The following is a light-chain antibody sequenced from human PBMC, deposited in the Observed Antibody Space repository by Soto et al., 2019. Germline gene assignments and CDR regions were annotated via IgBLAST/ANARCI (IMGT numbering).Light chain of an antibody. CDR3: QQYGDSPAT. CDR2: GAF. CDR1: QSVSRSY. J-gene: IGKJ3*01. Sequence: EIVLTQSPGTLSLSPGERATLSCRASQSVSRSYLAWYQQKPGQAPRLLIYGAFNRATGIPDRFSGSGSGTDFTLTFSRLEPEDFAVYYCQQYGDSPATFGPGTKVDIK. V-gene: IGKV3-20*01.